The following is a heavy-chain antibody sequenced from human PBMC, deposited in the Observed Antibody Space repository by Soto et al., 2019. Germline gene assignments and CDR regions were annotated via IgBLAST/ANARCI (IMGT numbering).Heavy chain of an antibody. CDR1: GGTFSSYA. CDR3: ATQAQDYYGSGSYYNWFDP. Sequence: ASVKVSCKASGGTFSSYAISWVRQAPGQGLEWMGGIIPIFGTANYAQKFQGRVTITAGESTSTAYMELSSLRSEDTAVYYCATQAQDYYGSGSYYNWFDPWGQGTLVTVSS. CDR2: IIPIFGTA. V-gene: IGHV1-69*13. J-gene: IGHJ5*02. D-gene: IGHD3-10*01.